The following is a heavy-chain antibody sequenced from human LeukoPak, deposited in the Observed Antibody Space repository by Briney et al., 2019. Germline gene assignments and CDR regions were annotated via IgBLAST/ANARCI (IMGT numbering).Heavy chain of an antibody. J-gene: IGHJ4*02. CDR1: GGSISSGDYY. CDR2: IYYSGTT. D-gene: IGHD5-12*01. V-gene: IGHV4-31*03. CDR3: ARDLLGYGNFDY. Sequence: SQTLSLTCTVSGGSISSGDYYWSWIRQHPGKGLEWIGYIYYSGTTYYNPSLNSRVTISVDTSENQFPLKLSSVTAADTAVYYCARDLLGYGNFDYWGQGTLVTVSS.